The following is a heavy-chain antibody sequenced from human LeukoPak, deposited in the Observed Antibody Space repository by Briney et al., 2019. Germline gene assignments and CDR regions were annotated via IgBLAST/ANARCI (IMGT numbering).Heavy chain of an antibody. CDR2: IIPIFGTA. CDR3: ARRGDGYNQGYFDY. Sequence: SSVKVSCKASVGTFGSYAISWERQAPGQGLEWMGGIIPIFGTANYAQKFQGRVTITTDESTSTAYIELSSLRSEDTAVYYCARRGDGYNQGYFDYWGQGTLVTVSS. CDR1: VGTFGSYA. D-gene: IGHD5-24*01. V-gene: IGHV1-69*05. J-gene: IGHJ4*02.